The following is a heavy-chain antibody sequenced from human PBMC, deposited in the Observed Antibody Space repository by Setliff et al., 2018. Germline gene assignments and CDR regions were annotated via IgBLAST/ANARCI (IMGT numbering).Heavy chain of an antibody. CDR2: IYHSGST. J-gene: IGHJ6*02. Sequence: LTCAVSGYSISSGYYWGWIRQPPGKGLEWIGSIYHSGSTYYNPSLKSRVTISVDTSKNQFSLKLSSVTAADTAVYYCARSAGYSSSWYNYYYGMDVWGQGTTVTVSS. V-gene: IGHV4-38-2*01. D-gene: IGHD6-13*01. CDR1: GYSISSGYY. CDR3: ARSAGYSSSWYNYYYGMDV.